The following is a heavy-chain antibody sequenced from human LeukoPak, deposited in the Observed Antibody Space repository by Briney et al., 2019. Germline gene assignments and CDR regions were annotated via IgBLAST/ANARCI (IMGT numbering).Heavy chain of an antibody. V-gene: IGHV4-38-2*02. CDR2: IYYSGST. CDR3: ARDVVVVAAKYNWFDP. Sequence: SETLSLTCTVSGYSISSGYYWGWIRQPPGKGLEWIGYIYYSGSTYYNPSLKSRVTISVDTSKNQFSLKLSSVTAADTAVYYCARDVVVVAAKYNWFDPWGQGTLVTVSS. J-gene: IGHJ5*02. D-gene: IGHD2-15*01. CDR1: GYSISSGYY.